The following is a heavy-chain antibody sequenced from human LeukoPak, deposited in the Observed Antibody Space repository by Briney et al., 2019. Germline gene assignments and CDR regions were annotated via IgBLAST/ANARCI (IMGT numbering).Heavy chain of an antibody. CDR3: VREASGGTRGVSGAFDI. V-gene: IGHV3-7*01. CDR2: IKRDGSET. CDR1: GFTLRTYW. D-gene: IGHD6-13*01. Sequence: GGSLRLSCAAPGFTLRTYWMSWVRQAPGKGLEWVASIKRDGSETYYVDSVKGRFTISRDNAKNSLYLQMSSLRAEDTAVYHCVREASGGTRGVSGAFDIWGQGTMVTVSS. J-gene: IGHJ3*02.